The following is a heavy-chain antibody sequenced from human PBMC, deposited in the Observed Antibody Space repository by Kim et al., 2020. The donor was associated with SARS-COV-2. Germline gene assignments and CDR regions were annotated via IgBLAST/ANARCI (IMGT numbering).Heavy chain of an antibody. V-gene: IGHV3-30*04. CDR2: ISYDGSNK. D-gene: IGHD3-22*01. J-gene: IGHJ4*02. CDR3: VLSSSDYYDSSGYEFDY. CDR1: GFTFSSYA. Sequence: GGSLRLSCAASGFTFSSYAMHWVRQAPGKGLEWVAVISYDGSNKYYADSVKGRFTISRDNSKNTLYLQMNSLRAEDTAVYYCVLSSSDYYDSSGYEFDYWGQGTLVTVSS.